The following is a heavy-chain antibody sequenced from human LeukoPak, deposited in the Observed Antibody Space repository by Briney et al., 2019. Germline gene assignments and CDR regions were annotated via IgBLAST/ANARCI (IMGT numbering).Heavy chain of an antibody. V-gene: IGHV5-51*01. CDR3: ARQSSASSSHYYYGMDV. J-gene: IGHJ6*02. CDR1: GYSFTSYW. Sequence: GESLKISCKGSGYSFTSYWIGRVRQMPGKGLEWMGIIYPGDSDTRYSASFQGQVTISADKSISTAYLQWSSLKASDTAMYYCARQSSASSSHYYYGMDVWGQGTTVTVSS. D-gene: IGHD6-13*01. CDR2: IYPGDSDT.